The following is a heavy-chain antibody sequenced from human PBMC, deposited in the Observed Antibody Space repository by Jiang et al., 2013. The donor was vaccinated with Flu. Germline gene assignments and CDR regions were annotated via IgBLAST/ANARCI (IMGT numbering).Heavy chain of an antibody. J-gene: IGHJ5*02. Sequence: SSYAISWVRQAPGQGLEWMGGIIPIFGTANYAQKFQGRVTITADESTSTAYMELSSLRSEDTAVYYCARDAPSSGWSVFWFDPWGQGTLVTVSS. CDR2: IIPIFGTA. CDR3: ARDAPSSGWSVFWFDP. D-gene: IGHD6-19*01. CDR1: SSYA. V-gene: IGHV1-69*01.